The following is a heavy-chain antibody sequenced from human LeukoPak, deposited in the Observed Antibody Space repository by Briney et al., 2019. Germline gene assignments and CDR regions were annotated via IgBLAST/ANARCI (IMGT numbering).Heavy chain of an antibody. CDR1: GGTFSSHA. D-gene: IGHD5/OR15-5a*01. V-gene: IGHV1-69*13. Sequence: ASVKVSCKASGGTFSSHAISWVRQAPGQGLEWMGGIIPIFGTANYAQKFQGRVTITADESTSTAYMELSSLRSEDTAVYYCAREGGSTIATYNWFDPWGQGTLVTVSS. CDR2: IIPIFGTA. CDR3: AREGGSTIATYNWFDP. J-gene: IGHJ5*02.